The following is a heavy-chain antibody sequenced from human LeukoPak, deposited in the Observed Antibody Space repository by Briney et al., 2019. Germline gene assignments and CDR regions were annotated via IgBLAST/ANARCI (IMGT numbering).Heavy chain of an antibody. D-gene: IGHD6-19*01. CDR2: VNSDGSST. Sequence: PGGSLRLSCAAAGFTFSSYGMHWVVQAPGKELVWVSRVNSDGSSTTYADSVKGRFTISRDNAKNTLYLQMNSLRAEDTAVYYCARGSTQYSSGWYGLDYWGQGTLVTVSS. CDR1: GFTFSSYG. J-gene: IGHJ4*02. V-gene: IGHV3-74*01. CDR3: ARGSTQYSSGWYGLDY.